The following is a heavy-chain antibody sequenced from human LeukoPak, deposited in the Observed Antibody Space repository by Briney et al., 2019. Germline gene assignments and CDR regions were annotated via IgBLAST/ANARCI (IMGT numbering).Heavy chain of an antibody. CDR3: AREVTLDIWGFDYLDY. D-gene: IGHD2-21*02. V-gene: IGHV4-4*07. J-gene: IGHJ4*02. Sequence: SETLSLTCTVSGGPITEYFCNWIRQPAGKGLEWIGRIDASGNTDYNPSLKSRVTMSLDSSNSQCSQELTSVTAADTAVYYCAREVTLDIWGFDYLDYWGQGTLVTVSS. CDR2: IDASGNT. CDR1: GGPITEYF.